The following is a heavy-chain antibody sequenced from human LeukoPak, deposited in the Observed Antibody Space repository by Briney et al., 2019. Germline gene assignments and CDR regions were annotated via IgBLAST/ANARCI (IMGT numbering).Heavy chain of an antibody. CDR2: ISPDGSST. Sequence: GGSLRLSCAASGFTFSIYWMHWVRQVPGKGLVWVSRISPDGSSTNYADSVKGRFAISRDNAKNTVYLQMNSLRAEDTAVYYCTRALVDQYGREIWGQGTMVTVSS. V-gene: IGHV3-74*01. CDR3: TRALVDQYGREI. CDR1: GFTFSIYW. D-gene: IGHD1-26*01. J-gene: IGHJ3*01.